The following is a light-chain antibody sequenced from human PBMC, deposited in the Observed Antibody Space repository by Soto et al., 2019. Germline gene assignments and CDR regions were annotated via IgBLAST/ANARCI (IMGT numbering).Light chain of an antibody. V-gene: IGKV3-20*01. CDR2: DAS. CDR3: HQYGRSPYT. Sequence: EIVLTQSPGTLSLSPGERATLSCRASESVSSNYLAWYQQKPGQAPRLLIYDASSRATGIPDRFSGFGSGTAFTLTIRRLEPEDFALYCCHQYGRSPYTFAQGTKLEIK. J-gene: IGKJ2*01. CDR1: ESVSSNY.